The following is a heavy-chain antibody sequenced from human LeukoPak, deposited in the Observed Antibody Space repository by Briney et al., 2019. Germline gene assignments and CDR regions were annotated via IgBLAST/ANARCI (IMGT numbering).Heavy chain of an antibody. CDR1: GFTFSDYW. CDR3: ARAYAGGIFDS. D-gene: IGHD3-16*01. J-gene: IGHJ4*02. CDR2: IKEDGSEN. Sequence: GGSLRLSCVASGFTFSDYWMSWVRQAPGKGLEWVANIKEDGSENYYVDSVRGRFTITRDNAKNSLYLQMNSLRAEDTAMYYCARAYAGGIFDSWGQGTLVTVSS. V-gene: IGHV3-7*04.